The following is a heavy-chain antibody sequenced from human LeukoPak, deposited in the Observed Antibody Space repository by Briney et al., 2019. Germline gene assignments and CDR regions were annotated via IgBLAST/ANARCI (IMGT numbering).Heavy chain of an antibody. V-gene: IGHV3-7*01. CDR2: IKQDGSEK. CDR1: GFSFSSHS. Sequence: GGSLRLSCATSGFSFSSHSMSWVRQVPVKGLEWVANIKQDGSEKHYVDSVRGRFSISRDNTKNSLDLQMNSLRAEDTAVYYCARAMGTSYGFWSGSYTVSYYYYMDVWGKGTTVTVSS. D-gene: IGHD3-3*01. J-gene: IGHJ6*03. CDR3: ARAMGTSYGFWSGSYTVSYYYYMDV.